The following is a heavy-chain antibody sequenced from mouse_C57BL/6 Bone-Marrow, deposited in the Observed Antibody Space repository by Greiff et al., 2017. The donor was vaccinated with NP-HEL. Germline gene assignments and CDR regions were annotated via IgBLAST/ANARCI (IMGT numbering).Heavy chain of an antibody. D-gene: IGHD1-1*01. J-gene: IGHJ4*01. CDR3: AREGITTVVATYYDAMDY. CDR1: FSPFPRSW. Sequence: QVQLQQSGAELVRPFSSFYLSCNSSFSPFPRSWLAGLPPRPGQGLEWIGNIYPSSLSSCYNQKFKDKATLPVDKSSSTAYMQLSSLTSEDSAVYYCAREGITTVVATYYDAMDYWGQGTSVTVSS. CDR2: IYPSSLSS. V-gene: IGHV1-61*01.